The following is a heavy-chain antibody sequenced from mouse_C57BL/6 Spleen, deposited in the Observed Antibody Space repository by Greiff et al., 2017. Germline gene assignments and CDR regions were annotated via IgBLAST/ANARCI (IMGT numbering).Heavy chain of an antibody. CDR2: INPNNGGT. CDR1: GYTFTDYN. D-gene: IGHD1-1*01. V-gene: IGHV1-22*01. CDR3: ARYGYSFDY. J-gene: IGHJ2*01. Sequence: VQLQQSGPELVKPGASVKMSCKASGYTFTDYNMHWVKQSHGKSLEWIGDINPNNGGTSYNQKFKGKATLTVNKSSSTAYMELRSLTSEESAVYYCARYGYSFDYWGQGTTLTVSS.